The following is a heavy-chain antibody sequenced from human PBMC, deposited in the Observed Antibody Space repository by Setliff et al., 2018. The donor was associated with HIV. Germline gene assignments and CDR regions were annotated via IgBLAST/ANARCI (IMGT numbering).Heavy chain of an antibody. CDR3: ARGYDFWSGGDPLGDAFDV. Sequence: PGGSLRLSCAASGFIFTDYCMNWVRQAPGKGLEWVSSITRTSDYIYYADSVKGRFTISRDNAKNSLYLQMTSLRAEDTAVYYCARGYDFWSGGDPLGDAFDVWGQGTMVTVSS. V-gene: IGHV3-21*01. J-gene: IGHJ3*01. CDR1: GFIFTDYC. D-gene: IGHD3-3*01. CDR2: ITRTSDYI.